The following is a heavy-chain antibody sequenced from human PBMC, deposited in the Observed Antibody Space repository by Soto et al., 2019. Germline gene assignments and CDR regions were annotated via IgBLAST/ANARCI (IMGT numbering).Heavy chain of an antibody. D-gene: IGHD3-10*01. CDR1: GGSISSGDHY. V-gene: IGHV4-30-4*01. CDR2: MYYSGST. Sequence: TVSGGSISSGDHYWSWIRQPPGKGLEWIGYMYYSGSTYFNPSLKSRVTISVDTSKNQFSLKLGSVTAADTAVYYCARRSYYGSYGLDVWGQGTTVTVSS. CDR3: ARRSYYGSYGLDV. J-gene: IGHJ6*02.